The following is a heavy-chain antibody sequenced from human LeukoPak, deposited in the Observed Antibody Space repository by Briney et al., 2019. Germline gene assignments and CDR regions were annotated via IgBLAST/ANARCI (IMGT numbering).Heavy chain of an antibody. CDR1: GFTFSSYW. CDR3: ARDRVGATDYFDY. CDR2: IASDGSST. V-gene: IGHV3-74*01. J-gene: IGHJ4*02. D-gene: IGHD1-26*01. Sequence: SGGSLRLSCAASGFTFSSYWMNWVRQAPGKGLVWVSRIASDGSSTTYADSVKGRFTISRDNSKNTLYLQMNSLRAEDTAVYYCARDRVGATDYFDYWGQGTLVTVSS.